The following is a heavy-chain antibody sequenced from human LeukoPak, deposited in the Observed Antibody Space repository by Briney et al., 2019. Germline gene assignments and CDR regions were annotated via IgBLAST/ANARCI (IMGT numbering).Heavy chain of an antibody. J-gene: IGHJ4*02. CDR2: IYYSGST. Sequence: SETLSLTCTVSGGSISSSSYYWGWIRQPPGKGLEWIGSIYYSGSTYYNPSLKSRVTISVDTSKNQFSLKLSSVTAADTAVYYCASPFDDYSILTGYVNWGQGTLVTVSS. CDR3: ASPFDDYSILTGYVN. V-gene: IGHV4-39*01. CDR1: GGSISSSSYY. D-gene: IGHD3-9*01.